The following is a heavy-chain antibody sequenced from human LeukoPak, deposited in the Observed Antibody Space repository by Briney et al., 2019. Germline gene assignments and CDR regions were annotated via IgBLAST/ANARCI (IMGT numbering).Heavy chain of an antibody. J-gene: IGHJ4*02. V-gene: IGHV3-66*01. CDR3: ARERDYYFDY. Sequence: PGGSLRLSCAASGFTVSSNYMSWGPQAPGEGLEWGSVIYSGGSTYYADPVKGRFTISRDNSKNTLYLQMNSLRAEDTAVYYCARERDYYFDYWGQGTLVTVSS. D-gene: IGHD3/OR15-3a*01. CDR1: GFTVSSNY. CDR2: IYSGGST.